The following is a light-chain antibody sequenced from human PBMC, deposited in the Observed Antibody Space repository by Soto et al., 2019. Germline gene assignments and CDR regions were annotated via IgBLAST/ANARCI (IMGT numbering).Light chain of an antibody. CDR2: DVS. CDR1: SSDVGGYNY. J-gene: IGLJ1*01. V-gene: IGLV2-14*01. Sequence: QSVLNQPASVSGSPGQSITISCTGTSSDVGGYNYVSWYQQHPGKAPKLMIYDVSNRPSGVSNRFSGSESGNTASLTISGLQAEDEADYYCCSYTSSSTFVFVSGTKLTVL. CDR3: CSYTSSSTFV.